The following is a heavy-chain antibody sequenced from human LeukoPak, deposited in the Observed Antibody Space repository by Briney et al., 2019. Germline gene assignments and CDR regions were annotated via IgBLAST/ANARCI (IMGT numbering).Heavy chain of an antibody. Sequence: GGSLRLSCVGSGFTFGWYWMSWVRQAPGKGLEWVAVIWYDGSNKYYADSVKGRFTISRDNSKNTLYLQMNSLRAEDTAVYYCARGTGDGYNFGYWGQGTLVTVSS. CDR3: ARGTGDGYNFGY. CDR1: GFTFGWYW. D-gene: IGHD5-24*01. CDR2: IWYDGSNK. J-gene: IGHJ4*02. V-gene: IGHV3-33*07.